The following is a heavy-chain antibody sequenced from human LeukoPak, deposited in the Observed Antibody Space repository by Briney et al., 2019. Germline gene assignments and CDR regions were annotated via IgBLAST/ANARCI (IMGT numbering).Heavy chain of an antibody. D-gene: IGHD3-10*01. V-gene: IGHV4-59*01. CDR2: IYNSGST. CDR1: GGSISSYY. CDR3: ARPPHLVYGSRRGRRQNAFDI. Sequence: SETLSLTCTVSGGSISSYYWSWIRQPPGKGQEWIGYIYNSGSTNYNPSLKSRVTISVDTSKNQFSLKLNSVTAADTAVYYCARPPHLVYGSRRGRRQNAFDIWGQGTMVTVSS. J-gene: IGHJ3*02.